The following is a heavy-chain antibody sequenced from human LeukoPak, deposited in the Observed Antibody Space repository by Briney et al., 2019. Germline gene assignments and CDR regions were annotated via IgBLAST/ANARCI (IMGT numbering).Heavy chain of an antibody. V-gene: IGHV3-7*05. CDR1: GFTFSNSW. CDR2: IKQDGSDK. CDR3: ARGGRCPDF. Sequence: PGGSLRLSCAASGFTFSNSWMNWVRQAPGKGLEWVANIKQDGSDKSYVDSVKGRFTISRDNAKNSLYLQMSSLRAEDTAVYYCARGGRCPDFWGQGTLVTVSS. J-gene: IGHJ4*02.